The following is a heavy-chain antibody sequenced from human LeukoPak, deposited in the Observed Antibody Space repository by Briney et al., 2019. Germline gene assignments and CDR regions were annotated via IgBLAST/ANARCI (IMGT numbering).Heavy chain of an antibody. CDR1: GFTVSSNY. CDR2: IYSGGST. J-gene: IGHJ5*02. Sequence: GGSLRLSCAVSGFTVSSNYMSWVRQAPGKGLEWVSVIYSGGSTYYADSVKGRFTISRDNSKNTLYLQMNSLRAEDTAVYYCARVHWDYPNWFDPWGQGTLVTVSS. CDR3: ARVHWDYPNWFDP. D-gene: IGHD1-7*01. V-gene: IGHV3-66*01.